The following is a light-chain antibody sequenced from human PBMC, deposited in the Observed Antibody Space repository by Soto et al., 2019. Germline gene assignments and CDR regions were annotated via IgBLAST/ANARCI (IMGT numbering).Light chain of an antibody. Sequence: QSVLTQPASVSGSPGQSITISCTGTSSDVGSYNLVSWYQQHPGKAPKLMIYEGSKRPSGVSNRFSGSKSGNTASLTISGLQAEDEADYSCCSYAVREGVFGPGTKVTVL. V-gene: IGLV2-23*01. J-gene: IGLJ1*01. CDR3: CSYAVREGV. CDR2: EGS. CDR1: SSDVGSYNL.